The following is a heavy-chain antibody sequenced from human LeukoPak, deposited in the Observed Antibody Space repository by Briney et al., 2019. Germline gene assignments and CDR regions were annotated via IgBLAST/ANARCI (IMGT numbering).Heavy chain of an antibody. D-gene: IGHD1-26*01. CDR3: ARDGGSYSYDY. J-gene: IGHJ4*02. Sequence: SETLSLTCTVSGGSISSYYWSWIRQPPGKGLEWIGYIYYSGSTNYNPSLKSRVTISVDTSKNQFSLKLSSVTAADTAVYYCARDGGSYSYDYWGQGTLVTVSS. V-gene: IGHV4-59*01. CDR1: GGSISSYY. CDR2: IYYSGST.